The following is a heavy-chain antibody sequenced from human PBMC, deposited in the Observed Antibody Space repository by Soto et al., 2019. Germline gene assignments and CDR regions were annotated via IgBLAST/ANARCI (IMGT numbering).Heavy chain of an antibody. D-gene: IGHD5-12*01. CDR1: GFSLSTSGVA. Sequence: SGPTLVNPTQPLTLACTFSGFSLSTSGVAVGWIRQPPGKALEWLALIYWDDDKRYSPSLKTRLTVTKDTSKNQVVLRMTNMDPVDTATYYCAHRAGYDYYFDYWGQGTLVTVSS. CDR3: AHRAGYDYYFDY. V-gene: IGHV2-5*02. CDR2: IYWDDDK. J-gene: IGHJ4*02.